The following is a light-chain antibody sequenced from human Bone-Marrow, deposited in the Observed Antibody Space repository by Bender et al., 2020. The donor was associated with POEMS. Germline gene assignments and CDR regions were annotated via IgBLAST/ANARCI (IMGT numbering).Light chain of an antibody. CDR1: TSDVGRYKY. J-gene: IGLJ3*02. CDR2: DVT. Sequence: QSALAQPRSVSGSPGQSVTVSCTGTTSDVGRYKYVSWYQQHPGKAPKLIIYDVTNRPAGVSNRFSGSKSANTASLIISGLQTEDEANYYCSSYTTSSLGVFGGGTKLTVL. V-gene: IGLV2-11*01. CDR3: SSYTTSSLGV.